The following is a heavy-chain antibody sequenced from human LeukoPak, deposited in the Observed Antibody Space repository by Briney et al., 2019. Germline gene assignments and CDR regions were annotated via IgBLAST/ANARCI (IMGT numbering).Heavy chain of an antibody. CDR3: ATYRQVLLPFES. CDR1: GFTFSTFA. V-gene: IGHV3-23*01. J-gene: IGHJ4*02. Sequence: GGSLRLSCAASGFTFSTFAMIWVSQPPGKGLEWVSSIFPSGGEIHYADSVRGRFTISRDNSKSTLSLQMNSLRAEDTAIYYCATYRQVLLPFESWGQGTLVTVSS. D-gene: IGHD2-8*02. CDR2: IFPSGGEI.